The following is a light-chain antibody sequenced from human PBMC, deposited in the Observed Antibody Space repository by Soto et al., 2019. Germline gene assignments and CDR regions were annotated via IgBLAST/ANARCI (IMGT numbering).Light chain of an antibody. V-gene: IGLV1-44*01. J-gene: IGLJ3*02. CDR1: SSNIGGNT. CDR2: SNN. Sequence: QAVVTQPPSASGTPGQRVTISCSGSSSNIGGNTVNWYQQLPGTAPKLLIYSNNQRPSGVPDRISGSKSGTSASLAISGLQSEDEADYYCAAWDDSLNALVFGGGTKLTVL. CDR3: AAWDDSLNALV.